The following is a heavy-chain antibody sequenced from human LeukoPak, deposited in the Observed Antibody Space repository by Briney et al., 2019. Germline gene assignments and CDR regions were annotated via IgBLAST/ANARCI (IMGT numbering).Heavy chain of an antibody. V-gene: IGHV1-24*01. J-gene: IGHJ4*02. CDR2: FDPEDGET. CDR1: GYTLTELS. CDR3: ATGTGTMVRGMITNFDY. D-gene: IGHD3-10*01. Sequence: ASVTVSCKVSGYTLTELSMHWVRQAPGKGLEWMGGFDPEDGETIYAQKFQGRVTMTEDTSTDTAYMELSSLRSEDTAVYYCATGTGTMVRGMITNFDYWGQGTLVTVSS.